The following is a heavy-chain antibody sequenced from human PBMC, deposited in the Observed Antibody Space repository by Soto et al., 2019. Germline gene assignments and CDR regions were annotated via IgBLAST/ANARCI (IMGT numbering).Heavy chain of an antibody. CDR3: ARGRGYSGDDHYYYFDMDV. J-gene: IGHJ6*02. CDR2: SIPIFGTA. D-gene: IGHD5-12*01. V-gene: IGHV1-69*13. CDR1: GGTFNNYP. Sequence: ASVKVSCKASGGTFNNYPITWVRQAPGEGLEWMGGSIPIFGTANYAQKFQGRVTISVDESTSTAYMELSSLRSEDTAVYYCARGRGYSGDDHYYYFDMDVWGQGTTVTV.